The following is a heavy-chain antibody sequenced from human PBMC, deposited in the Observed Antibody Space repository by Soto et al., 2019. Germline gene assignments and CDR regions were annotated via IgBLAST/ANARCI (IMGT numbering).Heavy chain of an antibody. CDR2: ISYDGSNK. CDR3: VLDLVGSSGLLCQ. J-gene: IGHJ4*02. Sequence: PGGSLRLSCAASGFTFSSYGMHCVRQAPGKGLEWVAVISYDGSNKYYADSLQGRFTISRDNSKNTLYLQMNSLRAEDTAVSSFVLDLVGSSGLLCQWGQGTQVTVSS. D-gene: IGHD2-2*03. V-gene: IGHV3-30*03. CDR1: GFTFSSYG.